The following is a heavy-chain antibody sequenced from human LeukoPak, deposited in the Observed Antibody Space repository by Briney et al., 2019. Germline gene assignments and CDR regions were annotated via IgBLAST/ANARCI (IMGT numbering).Heavy chain of an antibody. Sequence: ASVKVSCKASGYTFTNYGISWVRQAPGQGLEWMGWISAYNGNINYAQKLQGRVTMTTDTSTSTAYMELRSLRSDDTAVYYCARIAYCGGDCYTTYFDYWGQGTLVTVSS. V-gene: IGHV1-18*01. J-gene: IGHJ4*02. CDR3: ARIAYCGGDCYTTYFDY. D-gene: IGHD2-21*01. CDR1: GYTFTNYG. CDR2: ISAYNGNI.